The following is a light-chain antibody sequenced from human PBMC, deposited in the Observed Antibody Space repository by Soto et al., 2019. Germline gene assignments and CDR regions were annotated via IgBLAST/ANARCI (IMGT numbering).Light chain of an antibody. Sequence: EIVLTQSPATLSLSPLEIATLSCMASQSVSSYLAWYQQKPGQAPRLLIYDASNRATGIPARFSGSGSGTDFTLTISSLEPEDFAVYYCQQRSNWPITFGQGTRLEIK. J-gene: IGKJ5*01. V-gene: IGKV3-11*01. CDR1: QSVSSY. CDR3: QQRSNWPIT. CDR2: DAS.